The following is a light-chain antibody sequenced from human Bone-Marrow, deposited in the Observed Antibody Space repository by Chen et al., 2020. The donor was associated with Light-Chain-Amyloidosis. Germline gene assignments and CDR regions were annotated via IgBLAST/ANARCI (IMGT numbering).Light chain of an antibody. V-gene: IGLV3-21*02. CDR3: QVWGRSSDRPV. J-gene: IGLJ3*02. Sequence: SYVLTQPSSVSVAPGQTATIACGGNNIGSTSVHWYQQTPGQAPLLVVYDDSDRPSGIPERFSGSNSGNTATLTISRVEAGDKADYYCQVWGRSSDRPVFGGGTKLTVL. CDR2: DDS. CDR1: NIGSTS.